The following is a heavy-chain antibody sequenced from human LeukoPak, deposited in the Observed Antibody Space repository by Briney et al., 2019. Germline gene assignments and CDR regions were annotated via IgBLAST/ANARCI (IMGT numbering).Heavy chain of an antibody. D-gene: IGHD2-2*02. V-gene: IGHV3-23*01. CDR2: ISDSGSDT. Sequence: GGALRLSCAASGFSFRSFAMSWVRQAPGKGREWVSGISDSGSDTRYADSVKGRFTISRDNSRNTLYLQMNNLRDEDTAIYFCASKNSGLYPFYYWGQGTLVTVSS. CDR3: ASKNSGLYPFYY. CDR1: GFSFRSFA. J-gene: IGHJ4*02.